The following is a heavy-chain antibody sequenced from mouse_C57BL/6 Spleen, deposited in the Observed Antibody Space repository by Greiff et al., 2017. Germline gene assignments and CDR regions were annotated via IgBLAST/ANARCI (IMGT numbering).Heavy chain of an antibody. CDR1: GYTFTSYW. Sequence: VQLQQPGAELVMPGASVKLSCKASGYTFTSYWMHWVKQRPGQGLEWIGEIDPSDCYTNYNQKFKGKSTLTVDKSSSTAYMQLSSLTSEDSAVYYCARSAQAFYAMDYWGQGTSVTVSS. D-gene: IGHD3-2*02. CDR2: IDPSDCYT. V-gene: IGHV1-69*01. J-gene: IGHJ4*01. CDR3: ARSAQAFYAMDY.